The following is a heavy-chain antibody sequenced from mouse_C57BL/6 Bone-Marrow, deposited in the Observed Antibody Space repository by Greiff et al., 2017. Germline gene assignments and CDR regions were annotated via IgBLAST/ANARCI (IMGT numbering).Heavy chain of an antibody. V-gene: IGHV5-6*02. D-gene: IGHD2-4*01. CDR2: ISSGGSYT. Sequence: EVMLVESGGDLVKPGGSLKLSCAASGFTFSSYGMSWVRQTPDKRLEWVATISSGGSYTYYPDSVKGRFTITRDNGKNTLYLQMRSLKSEDTAMYYGARRGFYDDNVLWYFDVGGRGTTVTVSA. J-gene: IGHJ1*03. CDR1: GFTFSSYG. CDR3: ARRGFYDDNVLWYFDV.